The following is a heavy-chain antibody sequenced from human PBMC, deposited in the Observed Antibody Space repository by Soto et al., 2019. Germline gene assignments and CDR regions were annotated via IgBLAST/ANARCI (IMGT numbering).Heavy chain of an antibody. CDR2: INSDGSST. Sequence: EVQLVESGGGLVQPGGSLRLSCAAAGFTFSSYWMHWVGQAPGKGLVWVSRINSDGSSTSYADSVKGRFTISRDNAKNTLYLQMNSLRAEDTAVYYCARPRPYCGGDCPDSWGQGTLVTVSS. D-gene: IGHD2-21*02. J-gene: IGHJ4*02. CDR1: GFTFSSYW. CDR3: ARPRPYCGGDCPDS. V-gene: IGHV3-74*01.